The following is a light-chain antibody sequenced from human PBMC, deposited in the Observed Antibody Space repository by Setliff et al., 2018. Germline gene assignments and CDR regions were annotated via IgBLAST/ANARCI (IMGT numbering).Light chain of an antibody. CDR2: EVT. J-gene: IGLJ1*01. CDR3: SSYAASYNPYV. CDR1: SGDVGAYNF. Sequence: QSVLAQPPSASGSPGQSLTISCTGTSGDVGAYNFVSWYQQHPGKAPKLIIYEVTKRPSGVPDRFSGFKSGNTASLTVSGLQAEDEADYYCSSYAASYNPYVFGTGTKATVL. V-gene: IGLV2-8*01.